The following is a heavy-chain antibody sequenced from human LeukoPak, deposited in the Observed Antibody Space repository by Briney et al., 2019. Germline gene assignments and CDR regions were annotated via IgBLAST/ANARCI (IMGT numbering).Heavy chain of an antibody. D-gene: IGHD4-17*01. Sequence: PGGSLRLSCAASGFIFSSCGMHWVRQAPGKGLQWVAVIWYDGSNKYYADSVKGRFTISRDNSKNTLYLQMNSLRAEDTAVYYCARAPGDYGLYYFDYWGQGTLVTVSS. CDR3: ARAPGDYGLYYFDY. CDR2: IWYDGSNK. J-gene: IGHJ4*02. V-gene: IGHV3-33*01. CDR1: GFIFSSCG.